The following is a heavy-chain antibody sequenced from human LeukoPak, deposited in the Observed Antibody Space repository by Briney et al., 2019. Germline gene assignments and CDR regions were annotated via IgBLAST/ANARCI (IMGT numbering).Heavy chain of an antibody. V-gene: IGHV1-46*01. Sequence: GASVKVSCKASGYTFTSYYMHWVRQAPGQGLEWMGIINPSGGSTSYAQKFQGRVTMTRDTSTSAVYMELSSLRSEDTAVYHCARHPRDYGDPLYGMDVWGQGTTVTVSS. J-gene: IGHJ6*02. D-gene: IGHD4-17*01. CDR1: GYTFTSYY. CDR3: ARHPRDYGDPLYGMDV. CDR2: INPSGGST.